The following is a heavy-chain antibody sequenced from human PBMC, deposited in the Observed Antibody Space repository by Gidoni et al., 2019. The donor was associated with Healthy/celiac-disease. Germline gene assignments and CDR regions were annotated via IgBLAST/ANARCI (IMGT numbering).Heavy chain of an antibody. CDR1: GFTFSSYW. CDR2: IKQDGSEK. Sequence: EVQLVESGGGLVQPGGSLRLSCAASGFTFSSYWMSWVRQAPGKGLEWVANIKQDGSEKYYVDSVKGRFTISRDNAKNSLYLQMNSLRAEDTAVYYCARVYGDYVGAFDYWGQGTLVTVSS. V-gene: IGHV3-7*03. D-gene: IGHD4-17*01. J-gene: IGHJ4*02. CDR3: ARVYGDYVGAFDY.